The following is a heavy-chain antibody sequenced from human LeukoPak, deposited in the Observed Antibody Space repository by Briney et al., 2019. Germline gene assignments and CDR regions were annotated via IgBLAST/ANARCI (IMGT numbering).Heavy chain of an antibody. CDR2: ISAYNGNT. CDR1: GYTFTSYG. Sequence: ASVKVSCKASGYTFTSYGISWVRQAPGQGLEWMGWISAYNGNTNYAQKLQGRVTVTTDTSTSTAYMELRSLRSDDTAVYYCARGPQYYYDSSGTPHLDYWGQGTLVTVSS. D-gene: IGHD3-22*01. V-gene: IGHV1-18*01. J-gene: IGHJ4*02. CDR3: ARGPQYYYDSSGTPHLDY.